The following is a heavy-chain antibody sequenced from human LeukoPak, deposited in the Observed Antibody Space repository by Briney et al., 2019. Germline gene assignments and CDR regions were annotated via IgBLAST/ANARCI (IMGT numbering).Heavy chain of an antibody. D-gene: IGHD6-13*01. V-gene: IGHV3-7*01. CDR3: ARDLDNSSWGFNWFDP. J-gene: IGHJ5*02. CDR1: TLTPSNKW. CDR2: TQQVGGEK. Sequence: GRSLRLSCAPSTLTPSNKWISWVSQAQGGGIEWDANTQQVGGEKYYVDFVKGPFTISRDNTKSSLFMQMNSLGVENTAVDYCARDLDNSSWGFNWFDPWGQGTLVTVSS.